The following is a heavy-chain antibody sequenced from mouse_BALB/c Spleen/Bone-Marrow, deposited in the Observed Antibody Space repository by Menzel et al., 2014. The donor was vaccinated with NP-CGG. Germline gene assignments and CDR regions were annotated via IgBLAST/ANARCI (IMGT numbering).Heavy chain of an antibody. CDR3: ARDDYGPDY. Sequence: QVQLQQSGAELVRPGSSVKISCKASGYAFXSFWMNWVKQRPGQGLEWIGQIYPGDGETNYNGKFKGKATLTADKSSSTAYMQLSSLTSEDSAVYFCARDDYGPDYWGQGTTLTVSS. CDR1: GYAFXSFW. CDR2: IYPGDGET. V-gene: IGHV1-80*01. D-gene: IGHD2-4*01. J-gene: IGHJ2*01.